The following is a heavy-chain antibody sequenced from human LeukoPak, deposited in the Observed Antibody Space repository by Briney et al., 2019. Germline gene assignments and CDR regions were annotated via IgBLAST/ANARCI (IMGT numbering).Heavy chain of an antibody. V-gene: IGHV4-59*01. CDR2: IYYSGST. CDR3: ARGGTYCGGDCFDY. D-gene: IGHD2-21*01. CDR1: GYSISYGYY. J-gene: IGHJ4*02. Sequence: SETLSLTCTVSGYSISYGYYWGWIRQPPGKGLEWIGYIYYSGSTNYNPSLKSRVTMLVDTSKNQFPLKLSSVTAADTAVYYCARGGTYCGGDCFDYWGQGTLVTVSS.